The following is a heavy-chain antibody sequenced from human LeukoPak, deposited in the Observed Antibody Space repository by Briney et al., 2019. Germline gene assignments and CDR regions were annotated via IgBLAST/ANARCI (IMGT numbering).Heavy chain of an antibody. Sequence: PGGSLRLSCAASGFTFSSYSMNWVRQAPGKGLEWVSSISSSSSYIYYADSVKGRFTISRDNAKNSLYLQTNSLRAEDTAVYYCARVDRVATISDWGQGTLVTVSS. CDR2: ISSSSSYI. J-gene: IGHJ4*02. CDR1: GFTFSSYS. V-gene: IGHV3-21*01. D-gene: IGHD5-24*01. CDR3: ARVDRVATISD.